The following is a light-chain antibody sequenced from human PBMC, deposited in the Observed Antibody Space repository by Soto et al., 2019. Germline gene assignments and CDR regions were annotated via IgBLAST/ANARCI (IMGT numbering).Light chain of an antibody. CDR2: DVS. Sequence: RIMTQSPVTLSVSPGDRATLSCRAAQGVTTNFAWYQQKSGQSPRLLIYDVSNRATGIPARFNGSGSGTEFTLTISSLQSEDSAVYYCQQYNNWPPTFGQGTRLEIK. CDR1: QGVTTN. J-gene: IGKJ5*01. V-gene: IGKV3-15*01. CDR3: QQYNNWPPT.